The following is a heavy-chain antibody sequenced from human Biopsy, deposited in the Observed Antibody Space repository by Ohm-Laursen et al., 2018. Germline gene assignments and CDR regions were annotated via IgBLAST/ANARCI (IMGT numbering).Heavy chain of an antibody. CDR2: IYYSVMT. CDR1: GDSVTKYY. CDR3: ARDSGILNYGNFKYYHYYGMDV. D-gene: IGHD4-11*01. J-gene: IGHJ6*02. Sequence: GTLSLTYTVSGDSVTKYYWSWIRQPPGKGLEWIGHIYYSVMTNYNPSLQSRVSISVDTSRNQVSLTLSSVTAADTAVYYCARDSGILNYGNFKYYHYYGMDVWGQGTKVTVSS. V-gene: IGHV4-59*02.